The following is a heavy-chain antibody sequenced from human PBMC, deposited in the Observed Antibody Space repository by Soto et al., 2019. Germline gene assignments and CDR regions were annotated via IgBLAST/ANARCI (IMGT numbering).Heavy chain of an antibody. CDR2: INPNSGST. J-gene: IGHJ6*02. CDR1: GYSVTSYY. D-gene: IGHD4-17*01. V-gene: IGHV1-46*01. Sequence: GASVKVCCKASGYSVTSYYMHWVGQASGPGLDWMGIINPNSGSTTYAQKFHGRVTMTTDPSTSTAYMGLRSLRADDTAVYYCARDLSPTVTTIYYYGMDVWGQGTTVTVSS. CDR3: ARDLSPTVTTIYYYGMDV.